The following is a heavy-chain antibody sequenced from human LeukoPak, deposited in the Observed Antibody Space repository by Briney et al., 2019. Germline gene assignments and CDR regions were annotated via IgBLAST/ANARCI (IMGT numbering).Heavy chain of an antibody. CDR1: GGSFSGYY. J-gene: IGHJ3*02. D-gene: IGHD3-22*01. Sequence: SETLSLTCAVYGGSFSGYYWSWIRQPPGKGLEWIGEINHSGSTNYNPSLKSRVTISVDTSKNQFSLKLSSVTAADTAVYYCARGGRVTMIVVVIPRGVFDIWGQGTMVTVSS. CDR2: INHSGST. CDR3: ARGGRVTMIVVVIPRGVFDI. V-gene: IGHV4-34*01.